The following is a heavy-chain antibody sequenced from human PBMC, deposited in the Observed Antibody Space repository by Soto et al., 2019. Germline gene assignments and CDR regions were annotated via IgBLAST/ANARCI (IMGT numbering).Heavy chain of an antibody. J-gene: IGHJ2*01. CDR2: ISSSSSYI. Sequence: GSLRLSCAASGFTFSSDSMNWVRQAPGKGLEWVSSISSSSSYIYYADSVKGRFTISRDNAKNSLYLQMNSMRAEDTAVYYXXXXXXXXXYWXFXLWXRGTXXTVSX. CDR3: XXXXXXXXYWXFXL. CDR1: GFTFSSDS. V-gene: IGHV3-21*01.